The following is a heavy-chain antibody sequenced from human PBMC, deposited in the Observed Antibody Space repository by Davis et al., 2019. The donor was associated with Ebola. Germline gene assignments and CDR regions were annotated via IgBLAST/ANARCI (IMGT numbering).Heavy chain of an antibody. CDR1: GGSISRSRSF. J-gene: IGHJ4*02. CDR2: FYYGETS. CDR3: ARRKDGIYFDY. V-gene: IGHV4-39*01. Sequence: PSETLSLTCTVSGGSISRSRSFWGWIRQPPGKGLEWFGSFYYGETSHYNPSLKSRVTISADPSKNQFSLKLTSVTAADTAVYHCARRKDGIYFDYWGQGNLVTVSS.